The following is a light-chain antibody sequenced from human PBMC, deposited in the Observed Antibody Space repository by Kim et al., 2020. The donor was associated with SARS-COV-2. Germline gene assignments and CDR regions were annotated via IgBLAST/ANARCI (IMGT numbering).Light chain of an antibody. Sequence: QSVLTQPPSASATPGQRVIISCSGGSSNLGRNYVYWYQQLPGTAPKLLMSRNNQRPSGVPDRFSGSKSGTSASLAISGLRSEDEGDYYCAAWDDSLTVVVFGGGTQLSVL. CDR3: AAWDDSLTVVV. J-gene: IGLJ2*01. V-gene: IGLV1-47*01. CDR2: RNN. CDR1: SSNLGRNY.